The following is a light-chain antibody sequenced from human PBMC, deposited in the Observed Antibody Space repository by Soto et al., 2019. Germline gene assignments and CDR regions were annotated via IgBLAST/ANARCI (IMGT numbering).Light chain of an antibody. V-gene: IGKV1-16*02. CDR1: QGISKY. Sequence: DIQMTQSPSSLSASVGDRVTITCRASQGISKYVAWFQQKPGKAPKSLIYAASNLQSGVPSKFSGSGSGTDFSLTISSLQPDDFATYYCQQYNSVPFTFGPGTKVDIE. CDR2: AAS. CDR3: QQYNSVPFT. J-gene: IGKJ3*01.